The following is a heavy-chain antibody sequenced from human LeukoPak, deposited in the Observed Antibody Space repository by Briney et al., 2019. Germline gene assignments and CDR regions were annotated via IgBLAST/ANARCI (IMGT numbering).Heavy chain of an antibody. CDR2: IPYDGSNK. J-gene: IGHJ4*02. V-gene: IGHV3-30*18. D-gene: IGHD6-19*01. CDR3: AKDQGYSSGCPRN. Sequence: GGSLRLSCAASGFTFSSYGMHWVREAPGKGLEWVAVIPYDGSNKYYADSVKGRFTISRDNSKNTLYLQMNSLRAEDTAVYYCAKDQGYSSGCPRNWGQGTLVTVSS. CDR1: GFTFSSYG.